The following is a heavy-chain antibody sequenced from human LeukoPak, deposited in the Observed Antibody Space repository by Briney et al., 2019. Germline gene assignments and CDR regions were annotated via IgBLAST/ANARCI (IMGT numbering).Heavy chain of an antibody. D-gene: IGHD6-6*01. J-gene: IGHJ4*02. CDR1: GFTFSSYA. CDR3: AKPPYRSSSVLSGPVFDY. CDR2: ISGSGGST. Sequence: GGSLRLSCAASGFTFSSYAMSWVRQAPGKGLEWVSAISGSGGSTYYADSVKGRFTISRDNSKNTLYLQMNSLRAEDTAVYYCAKPPYRSSSVLSGPVFDYWGQGTLVTVSS. V-gene: IGHV3-23*01.